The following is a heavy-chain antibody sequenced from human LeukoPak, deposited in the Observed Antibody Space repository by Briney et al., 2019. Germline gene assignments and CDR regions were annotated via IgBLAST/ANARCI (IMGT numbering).Heavy chain of an antibody. V-gene: IGHV3-23*01. D-gene: IGHD3-3*01. J-gene: IGHJ4*02. CDR3: AKQYDFWSGPDY. Sequence: GGSLRLSCAASGFTFSSYAMSWVRHAPGKGLEGVSAISGSGGSTYYADSVKGGFTISRDNTKHTVYLKMNSLRAEDTAVYYCAKQYDFWSGPDYWGQGTLVTVS. CDR2: ISGSGGST. CDR1: GFTFSSYA.